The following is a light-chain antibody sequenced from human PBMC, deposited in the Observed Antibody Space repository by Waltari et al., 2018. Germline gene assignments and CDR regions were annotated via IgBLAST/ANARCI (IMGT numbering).Light chain of an antibody. CDR3: QQYDSSPRT. Sequence: EIVLTQSPGTLSLSPGERATPSCRASQSVSRSYLAWYQQKPGQAPRLLIYGASSRTTGIPDRFSGSGSGTDFTLTISRLEPEDFAVYYCQQYDSSPRTFGQGTKVEIK. CDR1: QSVSRSY. J-gene: IGKJ1*01. V-gene: IGKV3-20*01. CDR2: GAS.